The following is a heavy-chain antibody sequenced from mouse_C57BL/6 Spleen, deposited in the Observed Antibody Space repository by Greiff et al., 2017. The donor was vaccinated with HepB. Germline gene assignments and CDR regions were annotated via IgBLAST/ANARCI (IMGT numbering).Heavy chain of an antibody. CDR3: ARGYGSSPFAMDY. J-gene: IGHJ4*01. CDR1: GFSLTSYG. Sequence: VKLMESGPGLVQPSQSLSITCTVSGFSLTSYGVHWVRQSPGKGLEWLGVIWSGGSTDYNAAFISRLSISKDNSKSQVFFKMNSLQADDTAIYYCARGYGSSPFAMDYWGQGTSVTVSS. V-gene: IGHV2-2*01. CDR2: IWSGGST. D-gene: IGHD1-1*01.